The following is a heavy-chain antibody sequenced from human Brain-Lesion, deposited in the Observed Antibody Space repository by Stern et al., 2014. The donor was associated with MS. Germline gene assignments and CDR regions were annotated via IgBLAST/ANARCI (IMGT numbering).Heavy chain of an antibody. V-gene: IGHV1-24*01. CDR2: FDPEDGET. J-gene: IGHJ4*02. D-gene: IGHD1-26*01. CDR1: GYTLTELS. CDR3: ATLSPGAGGNYYRHFDY. Sequence: QVQLVESGAEVKKPGASVKVSCKVSGYTLTELSMHLVRQAPRKGLVWMGGFDPEDGETIYAQKFQGRVTMTEDTSTDTAYMELSSLRSEDTAVYYCATLSPGAGGNYYRHFDYWGQGTLVTVSS.